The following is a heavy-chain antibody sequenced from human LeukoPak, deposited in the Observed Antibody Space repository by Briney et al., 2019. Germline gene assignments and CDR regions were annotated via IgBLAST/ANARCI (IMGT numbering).Heavy chain of an antibody. CDR3: VKAAVAVDY. V-gene: IGHV4-34*01. J-gene: IGHJ4*02. CDR1: GGSFSGYY. D-gene: IGHD6-19*01. CDR2: INHSGST. Sequence: SETLSLTCAVYGGSFSGYYWSWIRQPPGKGLEWIGEINHSGSTNYNPSLKSRVTISVDTSKNQFSLKLSSVTAADTAVYYCVKAAVAVDYWGQGTLVTVSS.